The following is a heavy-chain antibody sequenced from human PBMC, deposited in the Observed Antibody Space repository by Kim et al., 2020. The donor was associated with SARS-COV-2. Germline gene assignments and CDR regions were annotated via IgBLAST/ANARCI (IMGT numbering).Heavy chain of an antibody. D-gene: IGHD3-3*01. CDR2: ISYDGSNK. V-gene: IGHV3-30*18. CDR1: GFTFSSYG. J-gene: IGHJ6*02. Sequence: GGSLRLSCAASGFTFSSYGMHWVRQAPGKGLEWVAVISYDGSNKYYADSVKGRFTISRDNSKNTLYLQMNSLRAEDTAVYYCAKDSGGEWLLGLYYYGMDVWGQGTTVTVSS. CDR3: AKDSGGEWLLGLYYYGMDV.